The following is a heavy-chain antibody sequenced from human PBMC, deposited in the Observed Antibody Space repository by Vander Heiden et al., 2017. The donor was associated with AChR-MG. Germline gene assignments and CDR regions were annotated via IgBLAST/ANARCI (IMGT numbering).Heavy chain of an antibody. CDR2: IKQDGSEK. CDR3: AREGQQLGFGAFDI. J-gene: IGHJ3*02. V-gene: IGHV3-7*01. D-gene: IGHD6-13*01. CDR1: AFTFSSYW. Sequence: EVQLVESGGGLVQPGGSLRLSCAASAFTFSSYWMSWGRQAPGKGLEWVANIKQDGSEKYYVDSVKGRFTISRDNAKNSLYLQMNSLRAEDTAVYYCAREGQQLGFGAFDIWGQGTMVTVSS.